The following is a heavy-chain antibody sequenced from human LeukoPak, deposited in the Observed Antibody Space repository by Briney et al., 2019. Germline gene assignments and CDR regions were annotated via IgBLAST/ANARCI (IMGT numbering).Heavy chain of an antibody. CDR3: ARTYSSGPYDAFDI. CDR1: GRSISSSSYY. V-gene: IGHV4-61*05. CDR2: IYTSGTT. Sequence: SETLSLTCTVSGRSISSSSYYWGWIRQPPGKGLEWIGRIYTSGTTNHNPSLKSRVTMSVDSSKNQFSLKLSSVTAADTARYYCARTYSSGPYDAFDIWGQGTMVTVSS. D-gene: IGHD6-19*01. J-gene: IGHJ3*02.